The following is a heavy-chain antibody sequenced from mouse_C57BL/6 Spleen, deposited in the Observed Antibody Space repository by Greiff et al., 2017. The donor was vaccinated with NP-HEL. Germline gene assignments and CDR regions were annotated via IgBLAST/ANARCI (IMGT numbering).Heavy chain of an antibody. Sequence: QVQLQQPGAELVKPGASVKLSCKASGYTFTSYWMQWVKQRPGQGLEWIGEIDPSDSYTNYNQKFKGKATLTVDTSSSTAYMQLSSLTSEDSAVYYCARNGRRGSWFAYWGQGTLVTVSA. V-gene: IGHV1-50*01. CDR2: IDPSDSYT. CDR1: GYTFTSYW. D-gene: IGHD2-12*01. CDR3: ARNGRRGSWFAY. J-gene: IGHJ3*01.